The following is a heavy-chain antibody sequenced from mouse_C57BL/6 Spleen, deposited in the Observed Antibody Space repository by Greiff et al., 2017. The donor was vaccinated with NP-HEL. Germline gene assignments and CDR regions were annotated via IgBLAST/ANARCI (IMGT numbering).Heavy chain of an antibody. J-gene: IGHJ3*01. Sequence: QVQLQQPGAELVRPGPSVKLSCKASGYTFTSYWMHWVKQRPGQGLEWIGVIDPSDSYTNYNQKFKGKATLTVDTSSSTAYMQLSSLTSEDSAVYYCATWFAYWGQGTLVTVSA. V-gene: IGHV1-59*01. CDR2: IDPSDSYT. CDR1: GYTFTSYW. CDR3: ATWFAY.